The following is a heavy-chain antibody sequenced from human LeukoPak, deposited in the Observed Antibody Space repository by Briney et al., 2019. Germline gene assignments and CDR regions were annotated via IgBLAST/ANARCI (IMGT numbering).Heavy chain of an antibody. J-gene: IGHJ3*02. Sequence: PGGSLRLSCAASGFTLSNFAMHWVRQAPGKGLEYISLISSNGGSTYYANSVKGRFTISRDNSKNTLYLQMGSLRAEDMAVYYCARETYYYHSSGYYTAFDIWGQGTMVTVSS. V-gene: IGHV3-64*01. CDR3: ARETYYYHSSGYYTAFDI. CDR2: ISSNGGST. D-gene: IGHD3-22*01. CDR1: GFTLSNFA.